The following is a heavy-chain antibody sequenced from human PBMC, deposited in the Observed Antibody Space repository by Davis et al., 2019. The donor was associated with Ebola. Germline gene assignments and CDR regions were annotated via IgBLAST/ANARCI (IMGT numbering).Heavy chain of an antibody. J-gene: IGHJ1*01. V-gene: IGHV5-10-1*01. D-gene: IGHD2-15*01. CDR1: GYRFTDYW. CDR2: IDPSDTYV. CDR3: ARHSFDCSGGSCANRYFQH. Sequence: GESLKISCRGSGYRFTDYWINWVRQMPGKGLEWMGRIDPSDTYVNYSPSFQGHVTMSVDRSTTTAYLDWVSLKASDTAIYYCARHSFDCSGGSCANRYFQHWGQGTLVTVSS.